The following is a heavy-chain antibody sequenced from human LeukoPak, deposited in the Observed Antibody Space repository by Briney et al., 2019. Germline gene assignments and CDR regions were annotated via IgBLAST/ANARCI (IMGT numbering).Heavy chain of an antibody. D-gene: IGHD5-12*01. CDR3: ARGRLDSGYEDY. J-gene: IGHJ4*02. Sequence: ASVKVSCKASGNTFTSYDINWVRQATGQGLEWMGWMNPNSGNTGYAQKFQGRVTMTRNTSISTAYMELSSLRSEDTAVYYCARGRLDSGYEDYWGQGTLVTVSS. CDR1: GNTFTSYD. CDR2: MNPNSGNT. V-gene: IGHV1-8*01.